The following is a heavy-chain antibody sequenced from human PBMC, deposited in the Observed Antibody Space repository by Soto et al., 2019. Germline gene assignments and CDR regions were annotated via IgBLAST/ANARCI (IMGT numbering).Heavy chain of an antibody. CDR3: AKEDYYHSSGYFYYFDY. V-gene: IGHV3-21*01. CDR2: ISSSSSYI. Sequence: GSLRLSCAASGFTFSNHYMDWVRLAPGKGLEWVSSISSSSSYIYYADSMKGRFTISRDNAKNSLYLQMNSLRAEDTAVYYCAKEDYYHSSGYFYYFDYWGQGTLVTVSS. D-gene: IGHD3-22*01. CDR1: GFTFSNHY. J-gene: IGHJ4*02.